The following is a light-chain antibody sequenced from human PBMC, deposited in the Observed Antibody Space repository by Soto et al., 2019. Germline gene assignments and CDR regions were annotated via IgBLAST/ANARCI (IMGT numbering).Light chain of an antibody. CDR1: QSISSY. Sequence: DIQMTQSPSSLSASVGDRVTITCRASQSISSYLNWYQQKPGKAPKFLIYAASSLQSGVPSRFSGSGSGTDFTLTISSLQPEDFATYYCQQSYSTPYTFGQETKLEIK. CDR3: QQSYSTPYT. V-gene: IGKV1-39*01. J-gene: IGKJ2*01. CDR2: AAS.